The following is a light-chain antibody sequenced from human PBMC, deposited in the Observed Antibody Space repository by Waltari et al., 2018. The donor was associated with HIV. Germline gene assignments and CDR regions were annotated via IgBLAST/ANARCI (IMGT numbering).Light chain of an antibody. CDR2: SAS. V-gene: IGKV3-15*01. J-gene: IGKJ5*01. CDR1: QSISSN. Sequence: EIVMTQSPASLSVSPGGRATLSCRASQSISSNLAWYQQKPGQPPRLLIFSASARAAGVPARFSGSGSGTEFTLTISSLQSGDSAVYYCQQYNGSPPLTFGQGTRLEI. CDR3: QQYNGSPPLT.